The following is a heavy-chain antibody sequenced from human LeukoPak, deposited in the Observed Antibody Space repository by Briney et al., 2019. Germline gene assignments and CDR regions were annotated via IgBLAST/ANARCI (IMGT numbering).Heavy chain of an antibody. CDR1: GYTFTGFY. Sequence: ASVKVSCKPSGYTFTGFYLHWVRQAPGQGLQWMGWINPKNGATKYSQNFRGRVTMTRDTSTDTAYMELSSLTSDDTAIYYCARPTHRLTVTTAIDYWGLGTLVTVSS. CDR2: INPKNGAT. D-gene: IGHD4-17*01. J-gene: IGHJ4*02. CDR3: ARPTHRLTVTTAIDY. V-gene: IGHV1-2*02.